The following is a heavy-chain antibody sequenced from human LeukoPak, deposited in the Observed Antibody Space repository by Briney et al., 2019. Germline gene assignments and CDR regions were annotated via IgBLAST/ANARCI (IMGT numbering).Heavy chain of an antibody. J-gene: IGHJ6*02. CDR2: IYYSGST. CDR3: ARDAAAGLYYYYGMDV. D-gene: IGHD6-13*01. Sequence: SETLSLTCTVSGGSISSYYWSWIRQPPGKGLEWIGYIYYSGSTNYNPSLKSRVTISVDTSKNQFSLKLSSVTAADTAVYYCARDAAAGLYYYYGMDVWGQGTTVTVSS. CDR1: GGSISSYY. V-gene: IGHV4-59*12.